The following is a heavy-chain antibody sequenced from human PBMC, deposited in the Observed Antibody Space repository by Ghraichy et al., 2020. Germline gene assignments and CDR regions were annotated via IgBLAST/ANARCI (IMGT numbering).Heavy chain of an antibody. J-gene: IGHJ4*02. D-gene: IGHD3-10*01. CDR2: IFNSGST. Sequence: SETLSLTCTVSGGSISTYYWSWIRQPPGKGLEWIGYIFNSGSTNYNPSLKSRVTISVDTTKNQFSLKLRSVTAADTAVYYCGRGRYSGSGADPFYFDYWRQGALVTVSS. V-gene: IGHV4-59*01. CDR1: GGSISTYY. CDR3: GRGRYSGSGADPFYFDY.